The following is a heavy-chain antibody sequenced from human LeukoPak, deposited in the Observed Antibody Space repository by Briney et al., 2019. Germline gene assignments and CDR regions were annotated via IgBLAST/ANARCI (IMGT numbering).Heavy chain of an antibody. CDR2: TIPILGIA. J-gene: IGHJ4*02. D-gene: IGHD1-26*01. CDR3: ARGVSNLPESYPDY. CDR1: GGTFSSYA. V-gene: IGHV1-69*04. Sequence: GASVTVSCKASGGTFSSYAISWVRQAPGQGLEWMGRTIPILGIANYAQKFQGRVTITADKSTSTAYMELSSLRSEDTAVYYCARGVSNLPESYPDYWGQGTLVTVSS.